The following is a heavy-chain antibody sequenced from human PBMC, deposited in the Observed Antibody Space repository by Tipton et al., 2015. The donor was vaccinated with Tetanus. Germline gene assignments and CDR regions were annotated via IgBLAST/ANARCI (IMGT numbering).Heavy chain of an antibody. D-gene: IGHD3-3*01. CDR2: ISASGST. V-gene: IGHV4-61*08. J-gene: IGHJ4*02. CDR3: ASANFDFSKKGPFYS. CDR1: GGSLRSGDHY. Sequence: TLSLTCTVSGGSLRSGDHYWSWIRQPPGKGLEWLAYISASGSTNSNYSLKSRITISPDTFKNQFSLKLASVTAADTAVYFCASANFDFSKKGPFYSWGQGILFIVSA.